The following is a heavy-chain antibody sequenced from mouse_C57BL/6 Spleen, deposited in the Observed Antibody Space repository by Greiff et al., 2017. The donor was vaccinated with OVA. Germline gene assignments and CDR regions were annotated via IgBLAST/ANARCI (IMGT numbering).Heavy chain of an antibody. V-gene: IGHV5-4*03. CDR2: ISDGGSYT. D-gene: IGHD1-1*01. J-gene: IGHJ2*01. CDR3: ARSTTVVAPYYFDY. Sequence: EVKLMESGGGLVKPGGSLKLSCAASGFTFSSYAMSWVRQTPEKRLEWVATISDGGSYTYYPDNVKGRFTISRDNAKNNLYLQMSHLKSEDTAMYYCARSTTVVAPYYFDYWGQGTTLTVSS. CDR1: GFTFSSYA.